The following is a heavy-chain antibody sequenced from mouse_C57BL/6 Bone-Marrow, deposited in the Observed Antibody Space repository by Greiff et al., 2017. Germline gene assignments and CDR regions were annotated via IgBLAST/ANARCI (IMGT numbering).Heavy chain of an antibody. CDR2: INPYNGGT. D-gene: IGHD1-1*01. CDR3: ARLITTVDYFDY. J-gene: IGHJ2*01. V-gene: IGHV1-19*01. Sequence: DVKLQESGPVLVKPGASVKMSCKASGYTFTDYYMNWVKQSHGNSLAWIGVINPYNGGTSYNQKFKGKATLTVDKSSSTAYMELNSLTSEDSAVYYCARLITTVDYFDYWGQGITLTVSS. CDR1: GYTFTDYY.